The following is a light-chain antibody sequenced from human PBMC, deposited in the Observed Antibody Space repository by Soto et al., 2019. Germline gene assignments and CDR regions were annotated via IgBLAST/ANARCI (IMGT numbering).Light chain of an antibody. Sequence: QSVLTQPPSASGTPGQRVTISCSGSGSNIGSNYVFWYQHLPGTAPKLLIYSHNLRPSGVPDRFSGSTSGTSASLAISGLRSEDEGDYPCAAWDDSLSAVVFGGGTKVTVL. CDR3: AAWDDSLSAVV. CDR1: GSNIGSNY. J-gene: IGLJ2*01. CDR2: SHN. V-gene: IGLV1-47*02.